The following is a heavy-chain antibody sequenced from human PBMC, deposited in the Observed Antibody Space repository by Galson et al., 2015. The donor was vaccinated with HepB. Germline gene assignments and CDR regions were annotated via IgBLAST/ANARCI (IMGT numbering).Heavy chain of an antibody. CDR1: GFTFSNAW. D-gene: IGHD1-14*01. V-gene: IGHV3-15*01. CDR2: IKSKTDGGTT. Sequence: SLRLSCAASGFTFSNAWMSWVRQAPGKGLEWVGRIKSKTDGGTTDYAAPVKGRFTISRDDSKNTLYLQMNSLRAEDTAVYYCAKHLAILIDEPWFDPWGQGTLVTVSS. J-gene: IGHJ5*02. CDR3: AKHLAILIDEPWFDP.